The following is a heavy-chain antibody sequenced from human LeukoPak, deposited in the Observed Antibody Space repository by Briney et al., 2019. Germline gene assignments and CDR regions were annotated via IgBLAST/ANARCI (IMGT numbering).Heavy chain of an antibody. J-gene: IGHJ4*02. CDR2: ISLSGHT. CDR3: SREGGAFSPFGY. V-gene: IGHV4-4*02. Sequence: SETLSLTCDVSGGSISRTNWWSWVRQSPGQGLEWIGEISLSGHTNYNPSLQSRVTMSLDESKNQVSLDLASVTDADTAVYYCSREGGAFSPFGYWGQGTLVTVHS. CDR1: GGSISRTNW. D-gene: IGHD1-26*01.